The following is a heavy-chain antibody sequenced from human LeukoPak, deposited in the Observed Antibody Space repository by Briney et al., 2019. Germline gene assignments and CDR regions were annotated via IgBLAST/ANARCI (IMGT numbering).Heavy chain of an antibody. CDR1: GYTFTSFG. Sequence: ASVKVSCKASGYTFTSFGISWVRQAPGQGLEWMGWISAYNGNTDYAQKLQGRVTMTTDTSTNTAYMELRSLRSDDTALYYCARYRLSDGPINWFDPWGQGTLVTVSS. CDR2: ISAYNGNT. J-gene: IGHJ5*02. CDR3: ARYRLSDGPINWFDP. V-gene: IGHV1-18*01. D-gene: IGHD3-16*02.